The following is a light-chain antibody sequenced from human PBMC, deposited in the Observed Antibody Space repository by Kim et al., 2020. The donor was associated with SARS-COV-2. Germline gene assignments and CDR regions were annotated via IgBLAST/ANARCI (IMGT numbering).Light chain of an antibody. V-gene: IGKV1-8*01. Sequence: AIRITQSPSSLSASTGDRVTITCRASQGISSYLAWYQQKPGKAPKLLIYAASTLQSGVPSRFSGSGSGTDFTLTINCLQSEDFATYYCQQYYNYPLFGGGTKVDIK. CDR2: AAS. CDR1: QGISSY. CDR3: QQYYNYPL. J-gene: IGKJ4*01.